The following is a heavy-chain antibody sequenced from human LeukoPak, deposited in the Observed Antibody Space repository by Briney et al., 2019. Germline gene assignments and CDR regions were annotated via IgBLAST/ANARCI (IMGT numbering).Heavy chain of an antibody. Sequence: SETLSLTCTVSGGSISSYYWSWIRQPAGKGLEWIGRIYTSGSTNYNPSLKSRVTMSVDTSKNQFSLKLSSVTAADTAVYYCARGGRAQLVPTTDYFDYWGQGTLVTVSS. J-gene: IGHJ4*02. CDR3: ARGGRAQLVPTTDYFDY. CDR1: GGSISSYY. CDR2: IYTSGST. D-gene: IGHD6-13*01. V-gene: IGHV4-4*07.